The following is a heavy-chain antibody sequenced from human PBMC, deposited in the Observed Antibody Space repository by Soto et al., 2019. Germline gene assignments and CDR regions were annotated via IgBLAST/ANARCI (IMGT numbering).Heavy chain of an antibody. Sequence: PSETLSLTCTVSGGSVSSGSYYWSWIRKPPGKGLEWIAYVYNSGSANYNPSLRIRAIISVDTSKNQFSLGLSSLTAADTAVYFCAREGTPEANYYYGLDIWRPGTTVTVSS. V-gene: IGHV4-61*01. CDR3: AREGTPEANYYYGLDI. D-gene: IGHD1-26*01. CDR2: VYNSGSA. J-gene: IGHJ6*02. CDR1: GGSVSSGSYY.